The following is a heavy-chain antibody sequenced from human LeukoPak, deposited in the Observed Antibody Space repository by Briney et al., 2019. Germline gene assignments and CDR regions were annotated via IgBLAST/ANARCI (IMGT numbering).Heavy chain of an antibody. J-gene: IGHJ4*02. CDR2: ISYDGSNK. V-gene: IGHV3-30*18. CDR3: AKGPLE. Sequence: GRSLRLSCAASGFTFSSYGMHWVRQAPGKGLEWVAVISYDGSNKYYADSVKGRFTISRDNSKNTLYLQMNSLRAEDTAVYYCAKGPLEWGQGTLVTVSS. CDR1: GFTFSSYG. D-gene: IGHD5-24*01.